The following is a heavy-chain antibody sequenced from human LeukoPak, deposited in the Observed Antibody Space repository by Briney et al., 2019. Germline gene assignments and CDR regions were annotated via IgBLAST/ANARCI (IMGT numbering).Heavy chain of an antibody. V-gene: IGHV3-48*01. CDR2: INSGSTTI. J-gene: IGHJ4*02. D-gene: IGHD1-26*01. CDR3: AREEVGATFLADY. Sequence: GGSLRLSCAASGFPFNSYSMNWVRQAPGKGLEWVSYINSGSTTIYSADSVKGRFAISRDNAKNSLFLQMNSLRAEDTAVYYCAREEVGATFLADYWGQGTLVAVSS. CDR1: GFPFNSYS.